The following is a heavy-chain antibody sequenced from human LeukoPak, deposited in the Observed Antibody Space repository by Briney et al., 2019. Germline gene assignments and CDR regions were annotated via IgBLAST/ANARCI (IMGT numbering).Heavy chain of an antibody. J-gene: IGHJ4*02. CDR3: AKGSRDSGIAVAGLGFDY. D-gene: IGHD6-19*01. V-gene: IGHV3-23*01. CDR1: GFTFSSYA. Sequence: PGGSLRLSCAASGFTFSSYAMSWVRQAPGKGLEWVSAISGSGGSTYYADSVKGRFTISRDNSKNTLYLQMNSLRAEDTAVYYCAKGSRDSGIAVAGLGFDYWGQGTLVTVSS. CDR2: ISGSGGST.